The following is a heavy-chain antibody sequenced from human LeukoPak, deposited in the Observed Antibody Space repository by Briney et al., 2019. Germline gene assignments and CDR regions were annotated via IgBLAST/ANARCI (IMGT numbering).Heavy chain of an antibody. V-gene: IGHV5-51*01. J-gene: IGHJ3*02. CDR1: GYSFNSYW. Sequence: GESLKISCKGSGYSFNSYWIGWVRQMPGKGLEWMGIIYPGDSDTRYSPSFQGQVTISADKSISTAYLQWSSLKASDTAMYYCASRGLGLYCSSTSCYEDPLDYDAFDIWGQGTMVTVS. CDR3: ASRGLGLYCSSTSCYEDPLDYDAFDI. D-gene: IGHD2-2*01. CDR2: IYPGDSDT.